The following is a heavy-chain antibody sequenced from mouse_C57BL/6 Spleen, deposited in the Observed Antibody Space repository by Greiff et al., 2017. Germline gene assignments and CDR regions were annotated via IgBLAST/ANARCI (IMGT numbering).Heavy chain of an antibody. J-gene: IGHJ4*01. D-gene: IGHD2-12*01. CDR3: ARQRFTTWAMDY. Sequence: QLPPPGAELVKPGASVTLSCKASVYTFTSYWLPWVKPRPGRGLEWLGRIYSNSCGTKYNEKFKSKATLTVDKPSSTAYMQLSSLTSEDSAVYYCARQRFTTWAMDYWGQGTSGTVSS. CDR2: IYSNSCGT. CDR1: VYTFTSYW. V-gene: IGHV1-72*01.